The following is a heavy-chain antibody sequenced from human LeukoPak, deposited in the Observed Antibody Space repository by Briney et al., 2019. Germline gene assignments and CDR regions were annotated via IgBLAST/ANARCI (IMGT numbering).Heavy chain of an antibody. V-gene: IGHV1-24*01. J-gene: IGHJ4*02. CDR2: FDPEDGET. CDR3: ATGRPLSSGYFDY. CDR1: GYTFTSYG. Sequence: GASVKVSCKASGYTFTSYGISWVRQAPGKGLEWMGGFDPEDGETIYAQKFQGRVTMTEDTSTDTAYMELSSLRSEDTAVYYCATGRPLSSGYFDYWGQGTLVTVSS. D-gene: IGHD2/OR15-2a*01.